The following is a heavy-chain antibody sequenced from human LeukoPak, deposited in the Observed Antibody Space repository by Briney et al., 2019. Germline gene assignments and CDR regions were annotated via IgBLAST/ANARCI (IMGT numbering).Heavy chain of an antibody. CDR3: ARDGTLGSGSYFKTYYGMDV. J-gene: IGHJ6*02. D-gene: IGHD3-10*01. V-gene: IGHV4-39*07. Sequence: SETLSLTCTVSGASVSSTSNYWGWIRQPPGKGLEWIGNVYYSGSTYYNPSLKSRVTISADTSKNQFSLKLNSVTAADTAVYYCARDGTLGSGSYFKTYYGMDVWGQGTTVTVSS. CDR2: VYYSGST. CDR1: GASVSSTSNY.